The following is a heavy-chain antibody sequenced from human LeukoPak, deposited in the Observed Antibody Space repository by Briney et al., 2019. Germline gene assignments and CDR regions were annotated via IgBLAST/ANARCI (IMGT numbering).Heavy chain of an antibody. CDR1: GFTFTSYG. V-gene: IGHV1-18*01. CDR3: ARHWEPNLRYYYYYMDV. J-gene: IGHJ6*03. Sequence: GGSLRLSCAASGFTFTSYGISWVRQAPGQGLEWMGWISAYNGNTNYAQKLQGRVTMTTDTSTSTAYMELRSLRSDDTAVYYCARHWEPNLRYYYYYMDVWGKGTTVTVSS. CDR2: ISAYNGNT. D-gene: IGHD1-26*01.